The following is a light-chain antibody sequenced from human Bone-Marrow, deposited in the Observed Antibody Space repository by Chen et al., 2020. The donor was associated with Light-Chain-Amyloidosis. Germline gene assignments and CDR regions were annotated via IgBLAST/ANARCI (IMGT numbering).Light chain of an antibody. V-gene: IGLV1-40*01. J-gene: IGLJ1*01. Sequence: QSVLMQPPSVSGAPGQGVTIPCAGSSSNIGAGYDVYWYQQLPGTAPKFLIYGHNQRPSVVPDRFSGSRSGASASLAITELQADDEADYYCQTYDDSPSAYVVGTGTRVTVL. CDR3: QTYDDSPSAYV. CDR1: SSNIGAGYD. CDR2: GHN.